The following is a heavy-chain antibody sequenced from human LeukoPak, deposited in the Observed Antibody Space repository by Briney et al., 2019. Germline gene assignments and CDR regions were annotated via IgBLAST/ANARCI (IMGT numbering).Heavy chain of an antibody. V-gene: IGHV3-48*01. D-gene: IGHD2-21*02. CDR3: TRDTCGGDCYALFDP. J-gene: IGHJ5*02. Sequence: GGSLRLSCVGSGFTFSNYLMNWVRQAPGKGLEWVSFISSTGGTIYYADAVKGRFTVSRDNAKNSLFLQMNSLRAEDTAVYYCTRDTCGGDCYALFDPWGQGTLVTVSS. CDR1: GFTFSNYL. CDR2: ISSTGGTI.